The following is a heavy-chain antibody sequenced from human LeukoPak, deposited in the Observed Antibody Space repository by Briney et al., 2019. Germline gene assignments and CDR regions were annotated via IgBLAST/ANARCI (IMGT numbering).Heavy chain of an antibody. CDR3: ARAASGVLRYDY. J-gene: IGHJ4*02. Sequence: KPSETLSLTCTVSGGSISSHYWSWIRQPPGKGPEWIGYIYYSGSTNYNPSLKSRVTISVDTSKNQFSLKLSSVTAADTAVYYCARAASGVLRYDYWGQGTLVTVSS. CDR1: GGSISSHY. CDR2: IYYSGST. D-gene: IGHD3-10*01. V-gene: IGHV4-59*11.